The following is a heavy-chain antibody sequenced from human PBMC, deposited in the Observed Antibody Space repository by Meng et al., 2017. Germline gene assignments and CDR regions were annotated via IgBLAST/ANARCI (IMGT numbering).Heavy chain of an antibody. D-gene: IGHD6-19*01. CDR3: ARDRGAVAGTNFDY. CDR1: GGSISSSNW. CDR2: IYHSGST. V-gene: IGHV4-4*02. J-gene: IGHJ4*02. Sequence: RPGRLNPSGTLSPPCAVSGGSISSSNWWSWVRQPPGKGLEWIGEIYHSGSTNYNPSLKSRVTISVDKSKNQFSLKLSSVTAADTAVYYCARDRGAVAGTNFDYWGQGTLVTVSS.